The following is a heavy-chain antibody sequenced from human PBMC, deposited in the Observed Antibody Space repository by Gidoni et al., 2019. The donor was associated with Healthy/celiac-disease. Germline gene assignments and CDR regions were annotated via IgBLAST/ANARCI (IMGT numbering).Heavy chain of an antibody. Sequence: QVQLVQSGAEVKKPGASVKVSCKASGYPFTSYAMHWVRQAPGQRLDWMGWINAGNGKTKYSQKFQGRVTMTRDTSASAAYMELSSLRSEDTAVYYCAGGGGIAVAGSDYWGQRTLVTVSS. CDR3: AGGGGIAVAGSDY. D-gene: IGHD6-19*01. CDR2: INAGNGKT. V-gene: IGHV1-3*01. CDR1: GYPFTSYA. J-gene: IGHJ4*02.